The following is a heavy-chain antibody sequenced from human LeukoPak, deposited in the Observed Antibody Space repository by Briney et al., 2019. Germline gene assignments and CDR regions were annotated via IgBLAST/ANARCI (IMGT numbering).Heavy chain of an antibody. CDR1: GFTFSSYA. V-gene: IGHV3-64D*09. Sequence: GGSLRLSCSASGFTFSSYAMRWVRQAPGKGLEYVSAISDSGGSTYYADSVKGRFTIPRDNSKNTLYLQMSSLRPEDTAVYFCVCEYSYGPYGMDVWGQRTAVSVSS. CDR3: VCEYSYGPYGMDV. CDR2: ISDSGGST. D-gene: IGHD3-10*01. J-gene: IGHJ6*01.